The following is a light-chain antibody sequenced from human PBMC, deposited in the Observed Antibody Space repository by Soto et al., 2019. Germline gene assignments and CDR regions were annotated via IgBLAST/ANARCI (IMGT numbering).Light chain of an antibody. J-gene: IGKJ1*01. Sequence: ETVMTQTPATLSVSPGEGATLSCRASQSVGSSLAWYQHKPGQAPRLLIYGATTRATGIPARFSGSGYGAEVTLTINSLQSEDFALFDCLQCSNGPRTFGQGTRWIS. CDR1: QSVGSS. CDR3: LQCSNGPRT. V-gene: IGKV3-15*01. CDR2: GAT.